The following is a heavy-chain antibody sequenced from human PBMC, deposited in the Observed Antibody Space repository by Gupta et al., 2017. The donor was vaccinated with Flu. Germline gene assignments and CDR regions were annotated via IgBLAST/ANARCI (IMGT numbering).Heavy chain of an antibody. V-gene: IGHV1-2*02. CDR2: INPNGGGT. J-gene: IGHJ4*02. CDR3: ARDRWENWNFFDY. Sequence: LTGHYIHWVRRAPVQGLEWVGWINPNGGGTKFAQGFQGRVTMTADTSTASVYMELNRLRSDDTAVYYCARDRWENWNFFDYWGQGSLVTVSS. CDR1: LTGHY. D-gene: IGHD1-26*01.